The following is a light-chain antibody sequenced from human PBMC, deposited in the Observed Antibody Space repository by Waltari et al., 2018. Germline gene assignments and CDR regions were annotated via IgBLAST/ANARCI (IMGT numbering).Light chain of an antibody. CDR3: SSYTSSSTVGVL. CDR2: DVS. CDR1: SYDVGHYNY. Sequence: QSALTQPASVSGSPGQSITISCTGTSYDVGHYNYVSWYQQRPGKAPKLIIYDVSYRPSGVSNRFSGSKSGSTASLTISGLQAEDEADYHRSSYTSSSTVGVLFGGGTKLTVL. V-gene: IGLV2-14*03. J-gene: IGLJ2*01.